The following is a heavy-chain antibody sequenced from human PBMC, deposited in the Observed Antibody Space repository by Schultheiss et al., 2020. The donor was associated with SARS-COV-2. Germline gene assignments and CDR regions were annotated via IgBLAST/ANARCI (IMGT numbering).Heavy chain of an antibody. V-gene: IGHV3-48*03. Sequence: GGSLRLSCAASGFTFSSYEMNWVRQAPGKGLEWVSYISSSGSTIYYADSVKGRFTISRDNSKNTLYLQMNSLRAEDTAVYYCARGYLVGALGYFDYWAREPWSPSPQ. CDR2: ISSSGSTI. CDR3: ARGYLVGALGYFDY. CDR1: GFTFSSYE. J-gene: IGHJ4*02. D-gene: IGHD1-26*01.